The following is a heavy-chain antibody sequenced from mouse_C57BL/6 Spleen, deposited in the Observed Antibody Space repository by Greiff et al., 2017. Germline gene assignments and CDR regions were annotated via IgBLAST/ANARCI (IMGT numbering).Heavy chain of an antibody. J-gene: IGHJ2*01. CDR2: INPNSGST. V-gene: IGHV1-64*01. D-gene: IGHD1-1*01. CDR1: GYTFTSYW. CDR3: TRKEILTLDH. Sequence: VQLQQPGAELVKPGASVKLSCKASGYTFTSYWMHWVKQRPGQGLEWIGMINPNSGSTNYNEKFKSKATLTVDKSSSTAYMQLSSLTSEDSAVYYCTRKEILTLDHWGQGTTLTFSS.